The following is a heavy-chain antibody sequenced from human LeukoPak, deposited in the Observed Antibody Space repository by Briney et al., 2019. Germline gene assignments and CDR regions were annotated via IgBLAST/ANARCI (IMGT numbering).Heavy chain of an antibody. CDR1: GGSFSGYY. CDR2: INHSGST. V-gene: IGHV4-34*01. J-gene: IGHJ4*02. Sequence: SETLSLTCAVYGGSFSGYYWSWIRQPPGKGXXXXXXINHSGSTNYNPSLKSRVTISVDTSKNQFSLKLSSVTAADTAVYYCARPGYCSGGSCSHFDYWGQGTLVTVSS. D-gene: IGHD2-15*01. CDR3: ARPGYCSGGSCSHFDY.